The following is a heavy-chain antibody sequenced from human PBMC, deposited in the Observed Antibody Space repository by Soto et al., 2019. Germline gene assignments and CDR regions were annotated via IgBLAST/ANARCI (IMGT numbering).Heavy chain of an antibody. Sequence: SETLSLTCAVYGGSFSGYYWSWIRQPPGKGLEWIGEINHSGSTNYNPSLKSRVTISVDTSKNQFSLKLSSVTAADTAVYYCASAGPYGSGSYDFDYWGQGTLVTVSS. J-gene: IGHJ4*02. CDR3: ASAGPYGSGSYDFDY. V-gene: IGHV4-34*01. CDR2: INHSGST. CDR1: GGSFSGYY. D-gene: IGHD3-10*01.